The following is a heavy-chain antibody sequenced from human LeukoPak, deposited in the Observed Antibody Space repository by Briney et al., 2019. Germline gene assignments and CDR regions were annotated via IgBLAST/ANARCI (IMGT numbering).Heavy chain of an antibody. CDR2: ISSSSSTI. J-gene: IGHJ3*02. CDR3: ARGVAVAAPVAFDI. CDR1: GFTFSSYS. D-gene: IGHD6-19*01. Sequence: GGSLRLSCAASGFTFSSYSMNWVRQAPGKGLEWVSYISSSSSTIYYADSVKGRFTISRDNAKNSLYLQMNSLRAEDTAVYYCARGVAVAAPVAFDIWGQGTLVTVSS. V-gene: IGHV3-48*01.